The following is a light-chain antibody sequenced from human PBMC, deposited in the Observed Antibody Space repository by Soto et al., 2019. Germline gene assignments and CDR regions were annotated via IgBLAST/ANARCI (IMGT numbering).Light chain of an antibody. CDR2: RSS. J-gene: IGKJ3*01. CDR3: QQYSNWPGT. CDR1: QSVSSN. V-gene: IGKV3-15*01. Sequence: EIVMTQSPATLSVSPGERATLSCRASQSVSSNLAWYQQKPGQAPRLLIYRSSTRATAIPARFSGSGSGTAFSLTISSLQSEDFAIYYCQQYSNWPGTFGPGT.